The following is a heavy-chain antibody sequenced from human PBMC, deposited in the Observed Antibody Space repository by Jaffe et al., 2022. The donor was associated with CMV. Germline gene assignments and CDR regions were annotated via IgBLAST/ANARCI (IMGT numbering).Heavy chain of an antibody. V-gene: IGHV1-18*04. CDR2: ISFNSGKT. CDR3: ARSRADSRGYLGWGPKEYNSHYYMDV. D-gene: IGHD3-22*01. Sequence: QLVQSGAEVKKPGASLKVSCKASGNTFTNYAITWVRQAPGQGFEWMGRISFNSGKTNYAQKFQGRVTMTTDTSTSTAYMELGNLASDDTAVYYCARSRADSRGYLGWGPKEYNSHYYMDVWGRGTTVAVSS. CDR1: GNTFTNYA. J-gene: IGHJ6*03.